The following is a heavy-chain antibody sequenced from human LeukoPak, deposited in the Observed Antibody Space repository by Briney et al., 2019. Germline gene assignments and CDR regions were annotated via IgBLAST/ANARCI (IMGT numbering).Heavy chain of an antibody. V-gene: IGHV1-69*13. CDR1: GGTFISYA. J-gene: IGHJ4*02. CDR3: ARSSSPRLHFDY. Sequence: SVKVSCKASGGTFISYAISWVRQAPGQGLEWMGGIIPIFGTANYAQKFQGRVTITADESTSTAHMELSSLRSEDTAVYYCARSSSPRLHFDYWGQGTLVTVSS. D-gene: IGHD2-15*01. CDR2: IIPIFGTA.